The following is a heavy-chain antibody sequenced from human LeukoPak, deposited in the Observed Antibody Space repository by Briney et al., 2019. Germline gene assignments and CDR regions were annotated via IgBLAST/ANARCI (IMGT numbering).Heavy chain of an antibody. Sequence: PGGSLRLSCAASGFTFSDYYMSWIRQAPGKGLEWVSYISGSSTYTNYADSVKGRFTISRDNAKNSLYLQMNSLRAEDTAVYYCARDGDRCSSTTCYGPGDSWGQGTLVTVSS. CDR1: GFTFSDYY. D-gene: IGHD2-2*01. V-gene: IGHV3-11*05. CDR2: ISGSSTYT. J-gene: IGHJ4*02. CDR3: ARDGDRCSSTTCYGPGDS.